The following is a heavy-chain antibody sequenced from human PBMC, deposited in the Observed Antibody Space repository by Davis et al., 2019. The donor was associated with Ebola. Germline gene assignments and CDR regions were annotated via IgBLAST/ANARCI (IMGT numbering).Heavy chain of an antibody. V-gene: IGHV1-69*13. CDR2: IIPIFGTA. CDR3: ARVNVDSYNLYYYYGMDV. Sequence: AASVKVSCKASGGTFSSYAISWVRQAPGQGLEWMGGIIPIFGTANYAQKFQGRVTITADESTSTAYMELSSLRSEDMAVYYCARVNVDSYNLYYYYGMDVWGQGTTVTVSS. CDR1: GGTFSSYA. J-gene: IGHJ6*02. D-gene: IGHD2-21*02.